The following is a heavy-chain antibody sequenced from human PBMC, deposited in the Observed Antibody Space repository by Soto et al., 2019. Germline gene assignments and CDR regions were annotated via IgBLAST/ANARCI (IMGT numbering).Heavy chain of an antibody. CDR2: TYYTSKWYN. V-gene: IGHV6-1*01. J-gene: IGHJ4*02. Sequence: SQNLSLTGAISGASVSSNSAAWNWIRQSPSRCLEWLGATYYTSKWYNDYAVSVKSRIIINPDTSRNQFSLQLISVTPEDTAGYCWAGCRNRRTDYFLKWGQGTVV. CDR3: AGCRNRRTDYFLK. CDR1: GASVSSNSAA. D-gene: IGHD1-1*01.